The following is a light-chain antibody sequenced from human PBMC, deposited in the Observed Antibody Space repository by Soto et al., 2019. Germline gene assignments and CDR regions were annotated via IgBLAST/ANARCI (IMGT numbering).Light chain of an antibody. CDR3: QQYNSYPIT. V-gene: IGKV1-5*01. CDR1: QIISQW. Sequence: DIQMTESPSTLSASVGARVTITCQAIQIISQWLAWYQQKPGKAPKLLIYDASSLESGVPSRFSGSASGKEFTLTSSRLQPDDFATYCCQQYNSYPITFGQGTRLEIK. J-gene: IGKJ5*01. CDR2: DAS.